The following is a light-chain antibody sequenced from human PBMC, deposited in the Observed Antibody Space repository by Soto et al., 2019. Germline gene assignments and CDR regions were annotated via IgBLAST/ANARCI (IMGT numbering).Light chain of an antibody. CDR1: SSNIGSNS. Sequence: QSVLTQPPSASGTPGQRVTISCSGSSSNIGSNSINWYQQVPGLAPKLLIYNSNQRPSGVPDRFSVSKSGTSASLAISGLQSEDEADFYCASWDDTLNAYVFGTGTKVTVL. CDR2: NSN. V-gene: IGLV1-44*01. J-gene: IGLJ1*01. CDR3: ASWDDTLNAYV.